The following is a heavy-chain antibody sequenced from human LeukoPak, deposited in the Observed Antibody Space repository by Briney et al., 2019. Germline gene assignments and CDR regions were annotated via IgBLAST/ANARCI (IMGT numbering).Heavy chain of an antibody. V-gene: IGHV4-31*03. CDR3: ARELRLHLFYYYMDV. J-gene: IGHJ6*03. CDR1: GGSISSGGYY. D-gene: IGHD2-21*02. CDR2: IYYSGST. Sequence: PSETLSLTCTVSGGSISSGGYYWSWIRQHPGKGLEWIGYIYYSGSTYYNPSPKSRVTISVDTSKNQFSLKLSSVTAADTAVYYCARELRLHLFYYYMDVWGKGTTVTVSS.